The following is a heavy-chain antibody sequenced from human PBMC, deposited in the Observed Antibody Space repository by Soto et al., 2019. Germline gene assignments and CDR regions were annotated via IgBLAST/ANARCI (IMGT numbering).Heavy chain of an antibody. CDR1: GYTFTSYG. Sequence: QVQLVQSGAEVKKPGASVKVSCKASGYTFTSYGISWVRQAPGHGLEWMGWISAYNGNTNYAQKVQGRVTRTTDTSPSTAYMELRSLASDDTVVYCCAGGLYRCGGGWSRWFDLWGQGTLVTVSS. J-gene: IGHJ5*02. CDR2: ISAYNGNT. V-gene: IGHV1-18*01. CDR3: AGGLYRCGGGWSRWFDL. D-gene: IGHD1-26*01.